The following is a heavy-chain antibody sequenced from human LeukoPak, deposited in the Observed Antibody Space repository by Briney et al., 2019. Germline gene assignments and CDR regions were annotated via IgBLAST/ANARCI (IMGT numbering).Heavy chain of an antibody. CDR2: ISDSGNTI. V-gene: IGHV3-23*01. Sequence: GGSLRLSCAASGFTFGSFAVSWVRQAPGKGLEWVSGISDSGNTIHYADSVKGRFTISRDNSKNTLFLHMNRLTADDTGRYYCAKSGYNRFDYWGQGTLVSVSS. CDR1: GFTFGSFA. J-gene: IGHJ4*02. D-gene: IGHD5-24*01. CDR3: AKSGYNRFDY.